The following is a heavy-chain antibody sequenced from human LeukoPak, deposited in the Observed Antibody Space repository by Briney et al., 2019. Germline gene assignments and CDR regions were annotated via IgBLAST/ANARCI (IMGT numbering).Heavy chain of an antibody. V-gene: IGHV3-21*01. CDR2: ISSSSSYI. J-gene: IGHJ4*02. CDR3: TREEQVGARSSY. D-gene: IGHD4/OR15-4a*01. Sequence: GGSLRLSCAASGFTFSSYSMNWVRQAPGKGLEWVSSISSSSSYIYYADSVKGRFTISRDNAKNSLYLQMNSLRAEDTAVYYCTREEQVGARSSYWGQGTLVIASS. CDR1: GFTFSSYS.